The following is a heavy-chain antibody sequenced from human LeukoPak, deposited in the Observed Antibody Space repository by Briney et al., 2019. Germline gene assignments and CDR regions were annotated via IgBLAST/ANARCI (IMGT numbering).Heavy chain of an antibody. CDR2: IHSGGST. D-gene: IGHD3-10*01. CDR1: GFTVNSNY. V-gene: IGHV3-53*01. CDR3: ASSKYGSGSHNWFDP. Sequence: PGGSLRLSCAASGFTVNSNYMTWVRQAPGKGLEWVSVIHSGGSTYYADSVKGRFSIPRDNSKNTLYLQMNSLRAEDTAVYYCASSKYGSGSHNWFDPWGQGTLVTVSS. J-gene: IGHJ5*02.